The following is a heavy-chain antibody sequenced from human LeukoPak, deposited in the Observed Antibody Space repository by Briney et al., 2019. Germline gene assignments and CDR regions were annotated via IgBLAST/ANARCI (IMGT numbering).Heavy chain of an antibody. CDR2: IYSGGST. D-gene: IGHD3-16*01. V-gene: IGHV3-53*01. CDR3: AREITFGNFDY. J-gene: IGHJ4*02. CDR1: GFTVSSNY. Sequence: GGSLRLSCAVSGFTVSSNYMSWVRQAPGKGLEWVSVIYSGGSTYYADSVKGRFTISRDNSKNTLYLQMNSLRAEDTAVYYCAREITFGNFDYWGQGTLVTVSP.